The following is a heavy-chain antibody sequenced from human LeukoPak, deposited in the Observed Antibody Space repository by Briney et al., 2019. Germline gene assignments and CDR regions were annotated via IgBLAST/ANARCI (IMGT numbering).Heavy chain of an antibody. CDR1: GFTFSSYG. J-gene: IGHJ3*01. Sequence: PGGSLRLSCGASGFTFSSYGMHWVRQAPGKGLEWVAFIRYDGSNKYYADSVKGRFTISRDNTKNSLYLQMNSLTTEDTAFYYCAKDGRQGAYDVWGQGTSVTVS. CDR3: AKDGRQGAYDV. D-gene: IGHD2-21*01. CDR2: IRYDGSNK. V-gene: IGHV3-30*02.